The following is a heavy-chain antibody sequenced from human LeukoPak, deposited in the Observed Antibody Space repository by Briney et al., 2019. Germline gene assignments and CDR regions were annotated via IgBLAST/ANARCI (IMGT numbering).Heavy chain of an antibody. CDR1: GFTFSSYA. CDR2: MSGSGSDT. J-gene: IGHJ4*02. Sequence: GGSLRLSCAASGFTFSSYAMSWVRQVPGKGLEWVSAMSGSGSDTYYADSVKGRFTISRDNSKSTLYLQMNSLRVEDTAVYYCAKDLGGEGGSGFPGYWGQGTLVAVSS. CDR3: AKDLGGEGGSGFPGY. D-gene: IGHD3-10*01. V-gene: IGHV3-23*01.